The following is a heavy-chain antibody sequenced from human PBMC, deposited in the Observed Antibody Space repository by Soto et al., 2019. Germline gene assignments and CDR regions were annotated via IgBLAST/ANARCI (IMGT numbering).Heavy chain of an antibody. J-gene: IGHJ5*02. D-gene: IGHD3-10*01. CDR2: IYYSGST. Sequence: TLSLTCTVSVGSISSGGYYWSWILQHPGKGLEWIGYIYYSGSTYYNPSLKSRVTISVDTSKNQFSLKLSSVTAADTAVYYCARAGDVYGSGSYYNPSNWFDPWGQGTLVTVSS. CDR1: VGSISSGGYY. CDR3: ARAGDVYGSGSYYNPSNWFDP. V-gene: IGHV4-31*03.